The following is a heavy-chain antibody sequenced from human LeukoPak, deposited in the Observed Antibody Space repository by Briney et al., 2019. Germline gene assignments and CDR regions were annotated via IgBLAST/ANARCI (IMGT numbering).Heavy chain of an antibody. CDR1: SGSFSGYY. CDR2: INHSGST. D-gene: IGHD3-22*01. Sequence: SETLSLTCAVYSGSFSGYYWSWIRQPPGKGLEWIGEINHSGSTNYNPSLKSRVTISVDTSKNQFSLKLSSVTAADTAVYYCARITRKYDQTGGYYYAYDYWGQGTLVTVSS. V-gene: IGHV4-34*01. J-gene: IGHJ4*02. CDR3: ARITRKYDQTGGYYYAYDY.